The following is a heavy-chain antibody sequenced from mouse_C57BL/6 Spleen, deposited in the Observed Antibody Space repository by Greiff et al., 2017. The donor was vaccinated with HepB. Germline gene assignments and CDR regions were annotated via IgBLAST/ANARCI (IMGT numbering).Heavy chain of an antibody. J-gene: IGHJ2*01. CDR2: ISSGGDYI. Sequence: EVKVVESGEGLVKPGGSLKLSCAASGFTFSSYAMSWVRQTPEKRLEWVAYISSGGDYIYYADTVKGRFTISRDNARNTLYLQMSSLKSEDTAMYYCTREEGYSNFFDYWGQGTTLTVSS. CDR3: TREEGYSNFFDY. CDR1: GFTFSSYA. V-gene: IGHV5-9-1*02. D-gene: IGHD2-5*01.